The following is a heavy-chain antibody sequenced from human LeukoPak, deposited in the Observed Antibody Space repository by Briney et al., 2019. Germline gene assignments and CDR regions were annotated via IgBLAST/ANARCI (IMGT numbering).Heavy chain of an antibody. D-gene: IGHD3-22*01. CDR2: IYYSGST. V-gene: IGHV4-59*11. CDR3: ARDCPTYYYDSSGYYCN. J-gene: IGHJ3*01. Sequence: SETLSLSCSVSGGSISSHYWSWIRQPPGQGLEWIGYIYYSGSTNYNPSLKSRVTISIDTSKNQFSLKLSSVTAADTAVYYCARDCPTYYYDSSGYYCNWGQGTMVTVSS. CDR1: GGSISSHY.